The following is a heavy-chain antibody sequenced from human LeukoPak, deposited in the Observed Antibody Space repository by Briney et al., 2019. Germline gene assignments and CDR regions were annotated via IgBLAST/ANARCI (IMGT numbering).Heavy chain of an antibody. J-gene: IGHJ4*02. CDR3: TRDGGLLPDN. CDR1: GFPFSTYA. V-gene: IGHV3-74*01. CDR2: ISPDGTSR. Sequence: GGSLRLSCAASGFPFSTYAMHWVRQPPGKGLVWASRISPDGTSRAYAGSVQGRFIISRDYAKNTLSLQMNSLTTEDTAVYYCTRDGGLLPDNWGKGPLVTVSS. D-gene: IGHD2-21*02.